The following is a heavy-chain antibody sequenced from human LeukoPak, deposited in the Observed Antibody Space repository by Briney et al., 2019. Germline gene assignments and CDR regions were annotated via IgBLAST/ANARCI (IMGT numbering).Heavy chain of an antibody. Sequence: GGSLRLSCAASSFSFSSYAMSWVRQAPGKGLEWVSTINNSGGTTYYADSVRGRFTISRDNAKNQLYLQMNSLGVEDTALYYCARDYCSGASCLRIQTLDSWGQGTLVTVSS. V-gene: IGHV3-21*06. J-gene: IGHJ4*02. CDR1: SFSFSSYA. D-gene: IGHD2-15*01. CDR2: INNSGGTT. CDR3: ARDYCSGASCLRIQTLDS.